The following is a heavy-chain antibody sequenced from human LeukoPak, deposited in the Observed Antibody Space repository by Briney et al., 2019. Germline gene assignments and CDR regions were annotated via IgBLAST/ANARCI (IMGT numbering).Heavy chain of an antibody. CDR3: ARGRVWDCSGGSCYSFFAFDI. J-gene: IGHJ3*02. CDR2: ISAYNGNT. CDR1: GYTFTSYG. D-gene: IGHD2-15*01. V-gene: IGHV1-18*01. Sequence: ASVKVSCKASGYTFTSYGISWVRQAPGQGLGWMGWISAYNGNTNYAQKLQGRVTMTTDTSTSTAYMELRSLRSDDTAVYYCARGRVWDCSGGSCYSFFAFDIWGQGTMVTVSS.